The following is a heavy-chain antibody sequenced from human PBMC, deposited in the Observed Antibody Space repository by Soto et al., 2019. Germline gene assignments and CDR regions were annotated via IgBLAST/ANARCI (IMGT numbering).Heavy chain of an antibody. CDR3: AKFRRFGDDILTGHFDY. V-gene: IGHV3-23*01. CDR1: GFTFSSYA. CDR2: ISGSGGST. Sequence: EVQLLESGGGLVQPGGSLRLSCAASGFTFSSYAMSWVRQAPGKGLEWVSAISGSGGSTYYADSVKGRFTISRDNSKNTLYLQMNSLRAEDTAVYYCAKFRRFGDDILTGHFDYWGQGTLVTVSS. J-gene: IGHJ4*02. D-gene: IGHD3-9*01.